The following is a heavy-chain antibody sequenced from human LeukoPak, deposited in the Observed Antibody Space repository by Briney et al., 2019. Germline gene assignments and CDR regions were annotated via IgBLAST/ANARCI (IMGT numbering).Heavy chain of an antibody. CDR2: FYFSGST. Sequence: SETLSLTCNVSGGSISSSTNYWGWIRQPPGKRLEWIGSFYFSGSTYIHPTLKSRVTISVDTSKNQFSLKLSSVTAADTAVYYCAREEHSSGWLNYYYYMDVWGKGTTVTVSS. V-gene: IGHV4-39*07. CDR3: AREEHSSGWLNYYYYMDV. J-gene: IGHJ6*03. CDR1: GGSISSSTNY. D-gene: IGHD6-19*01.